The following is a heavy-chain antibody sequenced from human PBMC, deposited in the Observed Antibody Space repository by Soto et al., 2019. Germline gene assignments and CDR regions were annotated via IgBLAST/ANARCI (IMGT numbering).Heavy chain of an antibody. CDR1: GGSISSGDYY. CDR3: ARAYNWNYGEPDDY. CDR2: IYYSGST. J-gene: IGHJ4*02. V-gene: IGHV4-30-4*01. Sequence: QVQLQESGPGLVKPSQTLSLTCTVSGGSISSGDYYWSWIRQPPGKGLEWIGYIYYSGSTYYNPSLKRRVTISVATAKNQFSLKLSFVTAADTAVYYCARAYNWNYGEPDDYWGQGPLLTVSS. D-gene: IGHD1-7*01.